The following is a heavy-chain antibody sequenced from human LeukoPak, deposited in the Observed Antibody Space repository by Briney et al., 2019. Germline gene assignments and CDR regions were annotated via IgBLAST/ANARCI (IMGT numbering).Heavy chain of an antibody. J-gene: IGHJ4*02. CDR2: INHSGST. CDR1: GGSFSGYY. Sequence: SETLSLTCAVYGGSFSGYYWSWIRQPPGKGLEWNGEINHSGSTNYNPSLKSRVTISVDTSKNQFSLKLSSVTAADSAVYYCARDAYDFWSGERDYWGQGTLVTVSS. D-gene: IGHD3-3*01. CDR3: ARDAYDFWSGERDY. V-gene: IGHV4-34*01.